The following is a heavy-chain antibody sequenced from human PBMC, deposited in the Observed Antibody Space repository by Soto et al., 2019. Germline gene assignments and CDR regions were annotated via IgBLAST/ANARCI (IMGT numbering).Heavy chain of an antibody. V-gene: IGHV3-23*01. J-gene: IGHJ4*02. CDR1: GFIFTNYG. CDR2: ISGSGGTT. D-gene: IGHD3-10*01. Sequence: EVQLLESGGGLVQPGGSLRLSCVASGFIFTNYGMSWVRQAPGKGLEWVSAISGSGGTTYYVDSVKGRFTISRDNSKNTLYLQMHSLRAEDTAVYSCAKGGAGSVVTRVFDYWGQGTLVTVSS. CDR3: AKGGAGSVVTRVFDY.